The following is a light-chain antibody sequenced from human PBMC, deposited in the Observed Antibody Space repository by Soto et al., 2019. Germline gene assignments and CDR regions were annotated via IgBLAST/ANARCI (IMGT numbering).Light chain of an antibody. CDR2: DVS. Sequence: QSVLTQPRSVSGSPGQSVTISCTGTSNDIGDYNYVSWYQQHPGKAPKLMIYDVSKRPSGVPDRFSGSKSGNTASLTISGLQAEDEADYYCCSFAGSYTDVFGTGTKLTVL. J-gene: IGLJ1*01. V-gene: IGLV2-11*01. CDR3: CSFAGSYTDV. CDR1: SNDIGDYNY.